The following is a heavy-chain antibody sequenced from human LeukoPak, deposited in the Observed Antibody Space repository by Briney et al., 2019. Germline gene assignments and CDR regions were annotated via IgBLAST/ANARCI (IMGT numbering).Heavy chain of an antibody. CDR2: ISSSGSTI. J-gene: IGHJ4*02. CDR1: GFTFSSYE. Sequence: GGSLRLSCAASGFTFSSYEMNWVRQAPGKGLEWVSYISSSGSTIYYADSVKGRFTISRDNAKNSLYLQMDSLRAEDTAVYYCARDWAAAPVYWGQGTLVTVSS. D-gene: IGHD6-13*01. V-gene: IGHV3-48*03. CDR3: ARDWAAAPVY.